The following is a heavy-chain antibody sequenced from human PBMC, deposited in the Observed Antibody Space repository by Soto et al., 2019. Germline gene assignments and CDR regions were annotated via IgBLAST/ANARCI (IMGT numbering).Heavy chain of an antibody. CDR2: IYPGDSDT. CDR1: GYSFTSYW. J-gene: IGHJ4*02. D-gene: IGHD3-22*01. Sequence: GESLKIACNDSGYSFTSYWIGWVRQMPGKGLEWMGIIYPGDSDTRYSPSFQGQVTISADKSISTAYLQWSSLKASDTAMYYCARHTHYYDSREWGQGTLVTVSS. V-gene: IGHV5-51*01. CDR3: ARHTHYYDSRE.